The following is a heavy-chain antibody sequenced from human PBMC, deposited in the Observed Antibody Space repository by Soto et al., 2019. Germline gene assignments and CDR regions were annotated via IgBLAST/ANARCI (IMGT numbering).Heavy chain of an antibody. CDR1: GGSISSYY. Sequence: QVQLQESGPGLVKPSETLSLTCTVSGGSISSYYWSWIRQPPGKGLEWIGYIYYSGSTNYNPSLKSRVTISVDTSKNQFSLKLSSVTAADTAVYYCARETRITIFGVVTGRFDPWGRGTLVTVSS. CDR3: ARETRITIFGVVTGRFDP. D-gene: IGHD3-3*01. V-gene: IGHV4-59*01. CDR2: IYYSGST. J-gene: IGHJ5*02.